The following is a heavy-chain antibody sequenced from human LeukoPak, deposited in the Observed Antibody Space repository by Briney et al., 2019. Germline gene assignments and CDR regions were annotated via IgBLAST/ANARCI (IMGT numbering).Heavy chain of an antibody. V-gene: IGHV3-9*01. CDR3: AKGYCSSGSCYSDY. Sequence: GGSLRLSCAASGFTFDDYAMHWVRQAPGKGLEWVSGISWNSGSIGYADSVKGRFTISRDNAKNSLYLQMNSLRAEDTALYYCAKGYCSSGSCYSDYWGQGTLVTVSS. J-gene: IGHJ4*02. CDR1: GFTFDDYA. CDR2: ISWNSGSI. D-gene: IGHD2-15*01.